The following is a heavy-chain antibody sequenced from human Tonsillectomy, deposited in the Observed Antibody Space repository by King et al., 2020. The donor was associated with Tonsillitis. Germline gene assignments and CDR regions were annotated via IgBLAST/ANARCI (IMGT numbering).Heavy chain of an antibody. Sequence: VQLQESGPGLVKPSETLSLTCTVSGDSISGYYWSWIRQPAGKGLEWIGRIYFNENTDYNPSLKSRVTMSVDTSKNQFSLKLSSVTAADTAVYYCARDRHVGSTKFDYWGPGTLVTVSS. J-gene: IGHJ4*02. CDR2: IYFNENT. D-gene: IGHD2-8*01. V-gene: IGHV4-4*07. CDR1: GDSISGYY. CDR3: ARDRHVGSTKFDY.